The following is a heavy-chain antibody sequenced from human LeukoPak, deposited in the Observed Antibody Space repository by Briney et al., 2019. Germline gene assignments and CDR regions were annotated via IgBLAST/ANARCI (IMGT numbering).Heavy chain of an antibody. CDR2: IYTSGST. V-gene: IGHV4-61*02. J-gene: IGHJ5*02. CDR3: ARDDGGYYLNWFDP. Sequence: SQTLSLTCTVSGGSISSGSYYWSWIRQPAGKGLEWIGRIYTSGSTNYNPSLKSRVTISVDTSKNQSSLKLSSVTAADTAVYYCARDDGGYYLNWFDPWGQGTLVTVSS. D-gene: IGHD3-22*01. CDR1: GGSISSGSYY.